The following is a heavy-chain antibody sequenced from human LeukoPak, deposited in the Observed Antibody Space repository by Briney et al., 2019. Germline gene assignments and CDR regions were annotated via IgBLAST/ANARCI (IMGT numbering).Heavy chain of an antibody. D-gene: IGHD2-15*01. CDR1: GGSISSISYY. V-gene: IGHV4-39*07. CDR2: IYYSGST. Sequence: SETLSLTCTVSGGSISSISYYWGWIRQPPGKGLEWIGSIYYSGSTYYNPSLKSRVTISVDTSKNQFSLKLSSVTAADTAVYYCARGFSGGGSRRAFDIWGQGTMVTVSS. CDR3: ARGFSGGGSRRAFDI. J-gene: IGHJ3*02.